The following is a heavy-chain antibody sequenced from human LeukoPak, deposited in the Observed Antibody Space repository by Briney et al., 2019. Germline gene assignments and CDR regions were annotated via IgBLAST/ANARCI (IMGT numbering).Heavy chain of an antibody. J-gene: IGHJ4*02. Sequence: ASVKVSCKASGYTFTGYYMHWVRQAPGQGLEWMGWINPNTGGTNYAQKFQGRVTMTRDTSISTAYMELSRLRSDDTAVYYCACSKGLHTRGLVWPFDYWGQGTLGTVSS. D-gene: IGHD2-2*01. CDR1: GYTFTGYY. CDR2: INPNTGGT. V-gene: IGHV1-2*02. CDR3: ACSKGLHTRGLVWPFDY.